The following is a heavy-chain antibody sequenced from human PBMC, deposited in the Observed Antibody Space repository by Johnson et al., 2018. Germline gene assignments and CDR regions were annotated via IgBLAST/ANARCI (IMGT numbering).Heavy chain of an antibody. Sequence: QVQLQEAGGGSVQPGGSLRLPCAAPGFIFRNYGMHWVRQAPGKGLEWVAVISYDGNNKYYAASVKGRFTFSRDNSKNTLYRQMNSLRAEDPAVYYCAKDYDFWSGYLDGMDVWGQGTTVTVSS. J-gene: IGHJ6*02. CDR2: ISYDGNNK. CDR3: AKDYDFWSGYLDGMDV. CDR1: GFIFRNYG. D-gene: IGHD3-3*01. V-gene: IGHV3-33*06.